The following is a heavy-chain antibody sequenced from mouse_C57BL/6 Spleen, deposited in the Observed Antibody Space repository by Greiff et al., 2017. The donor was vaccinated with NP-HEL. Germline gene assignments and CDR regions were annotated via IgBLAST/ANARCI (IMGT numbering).Heavy chain of an antibody. CDR3: AREDYDARDY. Sequence: QVQLQQPGAELVRPGSSVKLSCKASGYTFTSYWMHWVKQRPIQGLEWIGNIDPSDSETHYNQKFKDKATLTVDKSSSTAYMQLSSLTSEDSAVYYGAREDYDARDYGGKGTSVTVSS. V-gene: IGHV1-52*01. J-gene: IGHJ4*01. CDR1: GYTFTSYW. CDR2: IDPSDSET.